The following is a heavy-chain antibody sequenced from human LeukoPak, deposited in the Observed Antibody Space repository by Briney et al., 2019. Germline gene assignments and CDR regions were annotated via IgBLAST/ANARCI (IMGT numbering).Heavy chain of an antibody. CDR1: RYTFTDYW. V-gene: IGHV1-2*02. CDR3: ARDPGYLQSDY. Sequence: ASVKVSCKASRYTFTDYWIHWVRQAPGQGLEWMGCMNPNSGVTGYAQRFQGRVTMTRDTSISTAYMELSSLRSDDTAVYYCARDPGYLQSDYWGQGTLVTVSS. D-gene: IGHD4-11*01. J-gene: IGHJ4*02. CDR2: MNPNSGVT.